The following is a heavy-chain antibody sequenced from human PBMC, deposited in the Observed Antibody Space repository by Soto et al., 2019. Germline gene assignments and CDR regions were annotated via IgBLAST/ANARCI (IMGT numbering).Heavy chain of an antibody. CDR3: ARGGRSGDY. CDR2: IKQDGSEK. D-gene: IGHD2-15*01. J-gene: IGHJ4*02. V-gene: IGHV3-7*02. Sequence: ESGGGLVQPGGSLRLSCAASGFTFTSYWMSWVRQAPGTGKEWVANIKQDGSEKYYVDSVKGRFTISRDNAKNSLYLQMNSLRAEDTAVYYCARGGRSGDYWGQGTLVTVSS. CDR1: GFTFTSYW.